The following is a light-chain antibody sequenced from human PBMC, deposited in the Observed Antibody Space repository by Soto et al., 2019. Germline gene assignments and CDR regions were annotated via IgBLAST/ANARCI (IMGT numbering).Light chain of an antibody. CDR2: NVS. J-gene: IGLJ1*01. V-gene: IGLV2-14*01. CDR1: SNDVGGYTH. Sequence: QSALTQPASVSGSPGQSITISCTGTSNDVGGYTHVSWYQQYPGKVPKLLIYNVSNRPSGVSDRFSGSKSGNTASLTISGLQAEDESVYFCTSSTSGSLYVFGSGTKLTVL. CDR3: TSSTSGSLYV.